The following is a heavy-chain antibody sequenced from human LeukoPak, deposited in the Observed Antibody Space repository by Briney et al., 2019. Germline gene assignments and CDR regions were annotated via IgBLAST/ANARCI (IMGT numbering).Heavy chain of an antibody. CDR3: DCSSNNCYAAGDY. D-gene: IGHD2-2*01. V-gene: IGHV3-30*04. CDR2: TSFDGSDN. Sequence: GRSLRLSCAASGFTFSSYAMHSVRQAPGKGLKWVAVTSFDGSDNYYADSVKGRFTISRDNSKNTLYLQMNSLRPEDTAVYYCDCSSNNCYAAGDYWGQGTLVTVSS. J-gene: IGHJ4*02. CDR1: GFTFSSYA.